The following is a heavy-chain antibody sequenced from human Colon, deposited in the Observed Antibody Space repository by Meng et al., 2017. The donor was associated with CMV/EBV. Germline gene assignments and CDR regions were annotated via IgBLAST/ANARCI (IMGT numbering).Heavy chain of an antibody. J-gene: IGHJ6*02. V-gene: IGHV3-48*03. CDR3: AGDGDYIYYYYGMDV. Sequence: GGSLRLSCAASGFTFSSYEMNWVRQAPGKGLEWVSYISSSGSTIYYADSVKGRFTISRDNAKNSLYLQMNSLRAEDTAVYYCAGDGDYIYYYYGMDVWGQGTTVTVS. CDR1: GFTFSSYE. D-gene: IGHD4-17*01. CDR2: ISSSGSTI.